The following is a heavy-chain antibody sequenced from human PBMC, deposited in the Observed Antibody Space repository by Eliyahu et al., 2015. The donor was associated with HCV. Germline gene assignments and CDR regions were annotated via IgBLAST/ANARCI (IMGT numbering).Heavy chain of an antibody. CDR3: TTVGGYFDPPI. V-gene: IGHV3-15*07. J-gene: IGHJ4*02. D-gene: IGHD3-9*01. CDR2: IKSKSDGGTT. Sequence: EAQLVESGGGLVKPGGSLRLSCVASSFTFSNAWMNWVRLPPGKGLEWVGRIKSKSDGGTTDYAAPVKGRFSISRDDSKNMLFLQLNSLKTEDTAMYYCTTVGGYFDPPIWGLGTPVTVSS. CDR1: SFTFSNAW.